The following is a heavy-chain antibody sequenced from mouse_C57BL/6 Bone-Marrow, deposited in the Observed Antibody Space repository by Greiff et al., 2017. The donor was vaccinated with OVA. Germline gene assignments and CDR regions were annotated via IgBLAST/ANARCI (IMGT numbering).Heavy chain of an antibody. Sequence: QVQLQQSGPELVKPGASVKISCKASGYAFSSSWMNWVKQRPGKGLEWIGRIYPGDGDTNYNGKFKGKATLTADKSSSTAYMQLSSLTSEDSAVYFCAREWNAMDYWGQGTSFTVSS. CDR2: IYPGDGDT. V-gene: IGHV1-82*01. CDR1: GYAFSSSW. CDR3: AREWNAMDY. D-gene: IGHD1-3*01. J-gene: IGHJ4*01.